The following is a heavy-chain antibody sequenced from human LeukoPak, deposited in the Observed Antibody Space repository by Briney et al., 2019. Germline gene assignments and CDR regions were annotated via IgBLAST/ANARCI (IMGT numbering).Heavy chain of an antibody. CDR3: ATRRDGYNNWYFDL. D-gene: IGHD5-24*01. Sequence: SETLSLTCTVSGGSISRSSYYWGWIRQPPGKGLEWIGSIYYSGSTYYNPSLKSRVTISVDTSKNRFSLKLSSVTAADTAVYYCATRRDGYNNWYFDLWGRGTLVTVSS. V-gene: IGHV4-39*01. J-gene: IGHJ2*01. CDR2: IYYSGST. CDR1: GGSISRSSYY.